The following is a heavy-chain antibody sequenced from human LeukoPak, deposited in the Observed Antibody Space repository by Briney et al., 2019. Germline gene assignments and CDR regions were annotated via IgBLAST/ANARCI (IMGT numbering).Heavy chain of an antibody. Sequence: PGGSLRLSCPASGFTFSSYAMGWVRQAPGKGLEWVSAISGSGGRTYYADSVKGRFTISRDNSKTTLYLQMNSQRAEYTAVYYCAKDWSYYYDSSGPDPYYYYGMDVWGQGTTVTVSS. CDR2: ISGSGGRT. CDR3: AKDWSYYYDSSGPDPYYYYGMDV. CDR1: GFTFSSYA. V-gene: IGHV3-23*01. J-gene: IGHJ6*02. D-gene: IGHD3-22*01.